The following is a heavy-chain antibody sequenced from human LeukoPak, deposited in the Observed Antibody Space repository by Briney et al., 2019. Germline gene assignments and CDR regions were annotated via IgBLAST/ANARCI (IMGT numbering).Heavy chain of an antibody. CDR3: ARDTISGHFDY. D-gene: IGHD6-25*01. Sequence: SETLSLTCTVCVGSLSSYYWSWIRQPAGKGLEWIGRIYTSGSTSYNPSLKSRVTMSVDTSKKQFSLKLSSVTAADPAVYYCARDTISGHFDYWGQGTLVTVSS. V-gene: IGHV4-4*07. CDR2: IYTSGST. CDR1: VGSLSSYY. J-gene: IGHJ4*02.